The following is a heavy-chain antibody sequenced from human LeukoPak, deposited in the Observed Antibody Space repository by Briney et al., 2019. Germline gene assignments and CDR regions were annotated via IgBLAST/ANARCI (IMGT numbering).Heavy chain of an antibody. J-gene: IGHJ4*02. Sequence: GGSLRLSCLTSGFTFSINAMSWVRQAPGKGPEWISGISGSGASTYYADSVTGRFTISRDNSRNTLYLQMNSLRGDDTAVYYCAKDVGKWESLHFFDYWGQGTLVTVSS. CDR3: AKDVGKWESLHFFDY. V-gene: IGHV3-23*01. D-gene: IGHD1-26*01. CDR2: ISGSGAST. CDR1: GFTFSINA.